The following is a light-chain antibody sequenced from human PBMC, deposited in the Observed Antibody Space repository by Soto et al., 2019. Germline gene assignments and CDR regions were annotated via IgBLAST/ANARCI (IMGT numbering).Light chain of an antibody. J-gene: IGLJ2*01. CDR2: NTN. CDR1: SGSVSTSYH. CDR3: MLHVGSGISV. V-gene: IGLV8-61*01. Sequence: QTVVTQEPSFSVCPGGTVTLTCGLTSGSVSTSYHPSWYQQTPGQAPRTLIYNTNTRSFGVPDRFSGSMLGNKAALTITGAQADDESDYYCMLHVGSGISVFGGGTQLTVL.